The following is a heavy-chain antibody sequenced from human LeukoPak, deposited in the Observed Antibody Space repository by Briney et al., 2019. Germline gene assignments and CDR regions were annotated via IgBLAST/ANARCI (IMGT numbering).Heavy chain of an antibody. CDR3: ARDGSGPTRNWFDP. Sequence: GASVNVSCKASGYTFTSYGISWVRQAPGQGLEWMGWISAYNGNTNYAQKLQGRVTMTTDTSTSTAYMELRSLRSDDTAVYYCARDGSGPTRNWFDPWGQGTLVTVSS. J-gene: IGHJ5*02. CDR1: GYTFTSYG. V-gene: IGHV1-18*01. CDR2: ISAYNGNT. D-gene: IGHD6-19*01.